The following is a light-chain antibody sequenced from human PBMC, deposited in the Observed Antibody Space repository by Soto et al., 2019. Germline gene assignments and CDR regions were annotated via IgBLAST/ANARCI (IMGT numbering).Light chain of an antibody. CDR2: AAS. V-gene: IGKV1-39*01. J-gene: IGKJ4*01. Sequence: DLEMTQSPSSLSAFVGDRVTITCRAIQGFGNYLNWYQHKPGKVPKLLIYAASSLQSGVPTRFSGSGSGTDFTLTINSLQPEDFATYYCQQSYGTPLTFGGGTKIEIK. CDR1: QGFGNY. CDR3: QQSYGTPLT.